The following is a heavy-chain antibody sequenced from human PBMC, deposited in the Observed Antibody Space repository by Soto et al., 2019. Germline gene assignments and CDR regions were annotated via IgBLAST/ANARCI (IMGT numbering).Heavy chain of an antibody. V-gene: IGHV3-53*01. CDR3: ARGKRRTAKYYYYGMDV. Sequence: GGSLRLSCAASGFPVSSNYMSWVRQAPGKGLEWVSVIYSGGSTYYAASVKGRFTISRDNSKNTLYLQMNSLRAEDTAVYYCARGKRRTAKYYYYGMDVWGQGTTVTVSS. J-gene: IGHJ6*02. CDR1: GFPVSSNY. CDR2: IYSGGST. D-gene: IGHD5-18*01.